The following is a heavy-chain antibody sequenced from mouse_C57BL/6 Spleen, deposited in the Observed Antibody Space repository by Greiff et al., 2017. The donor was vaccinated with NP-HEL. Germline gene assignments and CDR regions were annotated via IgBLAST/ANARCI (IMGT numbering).Heavy chain of an antibody. V-gene: IGHV1-66*01. J-gene: IGHJ1*03. CDR1: GYSFTSYY. CDR3: ARCGSSYEDWYFDV. Sequence: VQLQQSGPELVKPGASVKISCKASGYSFTSYYIHWVKQRPGQGLEWIGWIYPGSGNTKYNEKFKGKATLTADTSSSTAYMQLSSLTSEDSAVYYCARCGSSYEDWYFDVWGTGTTVTVSS. CDR2: IYPGSGNT. D-gene: IGHD1-1*01.